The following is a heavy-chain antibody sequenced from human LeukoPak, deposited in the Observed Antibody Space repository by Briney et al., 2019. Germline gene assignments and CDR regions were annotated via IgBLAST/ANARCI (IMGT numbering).Heavy chain of an antibody. CDR1: GFTLNGYW. CDR2: INSDGSTT. V-gene: IGHV3-74*01. Sequence: GGSLRLSCAAPGFTLNGYWMHWVRQAPGKGLVWVSRINSDGSTTSYADSVKGRFTISRDNSKNTLYLQMNGLRAEDTAVYFCARVATGSYDWFDPWGQGTLVTVSS. D-gene: IGHD3-10*01. CDR3: ARVATGSYDWFDP. J-gene: IGHJ5*02.